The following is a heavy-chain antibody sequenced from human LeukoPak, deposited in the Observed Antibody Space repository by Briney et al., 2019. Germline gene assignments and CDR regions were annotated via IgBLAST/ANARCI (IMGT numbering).Heavy chain of an antibody. J-gene: IGHJ4*02. CDR1: GFTFSSYS. CDR2: ISSSSSYI. CDR3: ARGTYGGLFDY. V-gene: IGHV3-21*01. Sequence: GGSLRLSCAASGFTFSSYSMNWVRQAPGKGLECVSSISSSSSYIYYADSVKGRFTISRDNAKNSLYLQMNSLRAEDTAVYYCARGTYGGLFDYWGQGTLVTVSS. D-gene: IGHD4-23*01.